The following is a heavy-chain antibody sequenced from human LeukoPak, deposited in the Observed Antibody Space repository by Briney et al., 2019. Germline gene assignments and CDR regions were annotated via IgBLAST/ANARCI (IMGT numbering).Heavy chain of an antibody. CDR3: ARDLTPGITLGV. Sequence: ASVKVSCKASGYTFTSYYMHWVRQAPGQGLEWMGIINPSGGSTSYAQKFQGRLTMTRDTSTSTVYMELSSLRFEDTAVYSCARDLTPGITLGVWGQGTTVTVSS. J-gene: IGHJ3*01. CDR2: INPSGGST. CDR1: GYTFTSYY. D-gene: IGHD3-16*01. V-gene: IGHV1-46*01.